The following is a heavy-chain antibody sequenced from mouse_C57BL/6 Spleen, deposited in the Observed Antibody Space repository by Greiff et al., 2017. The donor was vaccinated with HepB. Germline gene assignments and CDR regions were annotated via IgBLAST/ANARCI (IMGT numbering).Heavy chain of an antibody. V-gene: IGHV1-26*01. J-gene: IGHJ3*01. CDR3: ASRNWDVRFAY. D-gene: IGHD4-1*01. CDR2: INPNNGGT. Sequence: EVQLQQSGPELVKPGASVKISCKASGYTFTDYYMNWVKQSHGKSLEWIGDINPNNGGTSYNQKFKDKATLTVDKSSSTAYMELRSLTSEDSAVYYCASRNWDVRFAYWGQGTLVTVSA. CDR1: GYTFTDYY.